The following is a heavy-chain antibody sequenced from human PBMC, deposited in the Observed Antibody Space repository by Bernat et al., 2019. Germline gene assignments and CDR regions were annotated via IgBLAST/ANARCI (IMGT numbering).Heavy chain of an antibody. D-gene: IGHD5-12*01. J-gene: IGHJ6*02. CDR2: IPYDGSIK. V-gene: IGHV3-30-3*01. CDR3: VMGADKGPDYSYFAGMDV. CDR1: GFTFSNYS. Sequence: QVQLVESGGGVVQPGRSLRLSCVASGFTFSNYSMHWVRQAPGKGLEWVTFIPYDGSIKYYADSVKGRFTISRDNSKNRLYLQMHSLKTDDTAVYYAVMGADKGPDYSYFAGMDVWGQGTTVTVSS.